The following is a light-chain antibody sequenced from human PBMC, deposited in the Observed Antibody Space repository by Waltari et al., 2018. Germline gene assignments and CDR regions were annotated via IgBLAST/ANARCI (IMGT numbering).Light chain of an antibody. CDR1: VLATKY. Sequence: SYELTQPSSVSVSPGQTARITCSGDVLATKYARWFQQKPGQAPVLVIYKDSERPSGIPERFSGSSSGTTVTLTISGAQVEDEADYYCYSAADTGVFGTGTKVTVL. CDR2: KDS. CDR3: YSAADTGV. V-gene: IGLV3-27*01. J-gene: IGLJ1*01.